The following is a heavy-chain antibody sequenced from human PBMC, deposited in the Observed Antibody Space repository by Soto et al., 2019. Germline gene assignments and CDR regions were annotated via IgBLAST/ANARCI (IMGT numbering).Heavy chain of an antibody. J-gene: IGHJ4*02. D-gene: IGHD3-16*01. Sequence: PSETLSLTCTVSGGSISSYYWSWIRQRPGKGLGWIGSIYYSGSTNYNPSLKSRVTISVDTSKNQFSLKLSSVTAADTAVYYCARQGGFAEYYFDYWGQGTLVTVSS. CDR3: ARQGGFAEYYFDY. CDR2: IYYSGST. V-gene: IGHV4-59*08. CDR1: GGSISSYY.